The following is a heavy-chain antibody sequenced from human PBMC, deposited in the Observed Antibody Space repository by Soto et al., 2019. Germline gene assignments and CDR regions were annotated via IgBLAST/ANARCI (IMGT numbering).Heavy chain of an antibody. J-gene: IGHJ4*02. CDR3: ARESEDLTSNFDY. CDR1: GFTFTRYS. V-gene: IGHV3-21*06. Sequence: GGSLRLSCAASGFTFTRYSMNWVRQAPGKGLEWVSSISSTTNYIYYGDSMKGRFTISRDNAKNSQYLEMNSLRAEDTAVYYCARESEDLTSNFDYWGQGTLVTVSS. CDR2: ISSTTNYI.